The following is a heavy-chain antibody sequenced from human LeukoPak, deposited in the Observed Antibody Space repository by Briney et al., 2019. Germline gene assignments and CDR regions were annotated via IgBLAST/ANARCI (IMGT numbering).Heavy chain of an antibody. CDR1: GGSINPYY. Sequence: PSETLSLTCTVSGGSINPYYWSWIRQVPGKGLEWLGYFLYSGSANYNPSLKSRISTSVDTSKKQISLTLTSVTAADTAVYYCARHCSTTTCQYYYYHMDVWGKGTTVTVSS. CDR3: ARHCSTTTCQYYYYHMDV. V-gene: IGHV4-59*08. J-gene: IGHJ6*03. D-gene: IGHD2-2*01. CDR2: FLYSGSA.